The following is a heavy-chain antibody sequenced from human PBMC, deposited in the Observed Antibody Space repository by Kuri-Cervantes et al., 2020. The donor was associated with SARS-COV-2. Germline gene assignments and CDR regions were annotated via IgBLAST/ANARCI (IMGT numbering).Heavy chain of an antibody. CDR2: ISSSGSTI. D-gene: IGHD2-21*01. Sequence: GESLKISCAASGFTFSDYYMTWIRQAPGKGLEWVSYISSSGSTIYYADSVKGRFTISRDNAENSLYLQMNSLRAEDTAVYYCARVAGEGPIYYYYMDVWGKGTTVTVSS. CDR1: GFTFSDYY. J-gene: IGHJ6*03. CDR3: ARVAGEGPIYYYYMDV. V-gene: IGHV3-11*04.